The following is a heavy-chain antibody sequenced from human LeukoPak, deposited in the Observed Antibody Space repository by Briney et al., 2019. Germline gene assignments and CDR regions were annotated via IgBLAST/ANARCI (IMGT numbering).Heavy chain of an antibody. CDR1: GFTVSSNY. V-gene: IGHV3-53*01. J-gene: IGHJ4*02. Sequence: PGGSLKLSSAASGFTVSSNYMSWVRQAPGKGLEWVSVIYSGGSTYYADSVKGRFAISRDNSKNTLYLQMNSLRAEDTAVYYCARERRNTAMVTALDYWGQGTLVTVSS. D-gene: IGHD5-18*01. CDR3: ARERRNTAMVTALDY. CDR2: IYSGGST.